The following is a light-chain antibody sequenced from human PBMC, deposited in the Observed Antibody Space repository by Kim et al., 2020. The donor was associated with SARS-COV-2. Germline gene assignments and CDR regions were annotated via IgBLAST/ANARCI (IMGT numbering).Light chain of an antibody. CDR2: DAS. CDR3: QQYNTWYS. CDR1: QNIDRR. V-gene: IGKV1-5*01. Sequence: LSGAVGGRVTMACRASQNIDRRLAWYQQKAGKAPNRLIYDASTLESGVPSRFSGSGSGTEFTLTISSLQPDDFATYYCQQYNTWYSFGQGTKLEI. J-gene: IGKJ2*03.